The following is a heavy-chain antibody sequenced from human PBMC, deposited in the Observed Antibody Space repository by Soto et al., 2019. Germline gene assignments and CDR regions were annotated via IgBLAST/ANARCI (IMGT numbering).Heavy chain of an antibody. D-gene: IGHD2-15*01. CDR2: IYYIGST. Sequence: SETVSLTCTVSGGSISSFYWSWLRQPPGKGLEWIGYIYYIGSTNYNPSLTSRVTISVDTSKNQFSLKLSSVTAADTAVYYCARGYCTGGSCYEFDPWGQGTLVTVSS. J-gene: IGHJ5*02. CDR1: GGSISSFY. V-gene: IGHV4-59*01. CDR3: ARGYCTGGSCYEFDP.